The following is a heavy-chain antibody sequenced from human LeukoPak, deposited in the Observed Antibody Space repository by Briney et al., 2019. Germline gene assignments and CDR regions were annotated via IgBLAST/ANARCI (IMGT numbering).Heavy chain of an antibody. Sequence: GGSLRLSCAASGFTFSSYGMHWVRQAPGKGLEWVAVIWYDGSNKYYADSVKGRFTISRDNSKNTLYLQMNSLRAEDTAVYYCARDLFRYGDYSDYYYYYGMDVWGQGTTVTVSS. V-gene: IGHV3-33*01. CDR2: IWYDGSNK. J-gene: IGHJ6*02. CDR3: ARDLFRYGDYSDYYYYYGMDV. D-gene: IGHD4-17*01. CDR1: GFTFSSYG.